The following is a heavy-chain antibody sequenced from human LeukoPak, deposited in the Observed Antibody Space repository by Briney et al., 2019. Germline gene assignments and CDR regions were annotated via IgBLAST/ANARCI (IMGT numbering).Heavy chain of an antibody. CDR2: INPDRGGT. D-gene: IGHD6-25*01. J-gene: IGHJ4*02. CDR1: GNTFAGHN. Sequence: ASVKVSCKAPGNTFAGHNIHWMRQAPGQGLELMGWINPDRGGTDYARQFQGRVTMTSDTSIRADYMELSSLVSEDSAVYFCAISIQAAAIPAFDYWGQGTLVTVSS. V-gene: IGHV1-2*02. CDR3: AISIQAAAIPAFDY.